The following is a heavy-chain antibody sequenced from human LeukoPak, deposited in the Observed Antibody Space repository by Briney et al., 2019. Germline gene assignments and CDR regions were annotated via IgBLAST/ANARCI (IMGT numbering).Heavy chain of an antibody. J-gene: IGHJ4*02. CDR3: AKGQQWLVRGNYFDY. CDR2: ISGSGGST. V-gene: IGHV3-23*01. D-gene: IGHD6-19*01. Sequence: GRSLRLSCAASGFTFSSYAMGWVRQAPGKGLEWVSAISGSGGSTYYADSVKGRFAISRDNSKNTLYLQMNSLRAEDTAVYYCAKGQQWLVRGNYFDYWGQGTLVTVSS. CDR1: GFTFSSYA.